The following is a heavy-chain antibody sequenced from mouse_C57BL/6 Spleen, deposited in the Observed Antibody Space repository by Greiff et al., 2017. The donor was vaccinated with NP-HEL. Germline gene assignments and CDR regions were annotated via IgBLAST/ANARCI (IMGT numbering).Heavy chain of an antibody. J-gene: IGHJ2*01. Sequence: EVMLVESGPELVKPGASVKIPCKASGYTFTDYNMDWVKQSHGKSLEWIGDINPNNGGTIYNQKFKGKATLTVDKSSSTAYMELRSLTSEDTAVYYCARWGYAIDYWGQGTTLTVSS. CDR1: GYTFTDYN. CDR3: ARWGYAIDY. CDR2: INPNNGGT. D-gene: IGHD3-1*01. V-gene: IGHV1-18*01.